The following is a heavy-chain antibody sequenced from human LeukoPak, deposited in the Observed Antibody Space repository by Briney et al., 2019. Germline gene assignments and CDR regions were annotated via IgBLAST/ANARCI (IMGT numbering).Heavy chain of an antibody. CDR3: ARGPITTRSHFDY. V-gene: IGHV1-69*13. D-gene: IGHD3-22*01. J-gene: IGHJ4*02. Sequence: SVKVSCKASGGTFSSYAISWVRQAPGQGLEWMGGIIPIFATANYAQKFQGRVTITANESTSTAYMELSSLRSEDTAVYYCARGPITTRSHFDYWGQGTLVTVSS. CDR2: IIPIFATA. CDR1: GGTFSSYA.